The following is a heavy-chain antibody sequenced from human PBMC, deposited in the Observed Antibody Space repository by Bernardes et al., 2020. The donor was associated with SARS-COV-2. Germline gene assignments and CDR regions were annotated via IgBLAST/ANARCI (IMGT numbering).Heavy chain of an antibody. Sequence: GGSLRLSCAASGFTFRSYSMHWVRQAPGKGLEWVSSISHSGRYIYYADSVKGRFTISRDNAKNSLYLQMNSLRAEDTAVYYCARDSYYYDASGYYLYYFDYWRKGNLVSVSS. V-gene: IGHV3-21*01. CDR2: ISHSGRYI. CDR3: ARDSYYYDASGYYLYYFDY. J-gene: IGHJ4*02. CDR1: GFTFRSYS. D-gene: IGHD3-22*01.